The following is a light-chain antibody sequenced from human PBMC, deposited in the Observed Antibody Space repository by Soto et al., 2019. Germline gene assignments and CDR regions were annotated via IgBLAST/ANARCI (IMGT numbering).Light chain of an antibody. CDR2: STS. CDR3: AAWDDRLDVYV. Sequence: QAVVTQPPSASGTPGQIVAISCSGSSSNIGSNTVTWYQQLPGTAPKLLIYSTSQRSSGVPGRFSGSKSGAPASLSISGLQSEDEADYYCAAWDDRLDVYVFGTGTKVTVL. V-gene: IGLV1-44*01. CDR1: SSNIGSNT. J-gene: IGLJ1*01.